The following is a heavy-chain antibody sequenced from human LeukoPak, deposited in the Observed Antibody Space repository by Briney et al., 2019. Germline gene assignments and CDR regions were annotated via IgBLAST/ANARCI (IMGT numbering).Heavy chain of an antibody. CDR3: ARDYYYDSTGYFSAHSY. CDR1: GYTFSRFG. CDR2: ISAYNGNT. D-gene: IGHD3-22*01. J-gene: IGHJ4*02. V-gene: IGHV1-18*01. Sequence: ASVKVSCKASGYTFSRFGISWVRQAPEQGLEWMGWISAYNGNTNYAQKLQGRVSMTTDTSTSTAYMELRSLRSDDTAVYYCARDYYYDSTGYFSAHSYWGQGTLVTVSS.